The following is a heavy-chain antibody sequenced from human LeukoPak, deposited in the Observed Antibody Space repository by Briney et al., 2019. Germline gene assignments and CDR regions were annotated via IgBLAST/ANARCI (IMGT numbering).Heavy chain of an antibody. CDR1: GFTFSSYW. V-gene: IGHV3-74*01. CDR3: ARIGPTVTSLN. J-gene: IGHJ4*02. D-gene: IGHD4-17*01. CDR2: INTDGSST. Sequence: GGSLRLSCAASGFTFSSYWMHWVRQAPGKGLVWFSRINTDGSSTSYADSVKGRFTISRDNAKNTLYQQMNSLRAEGTAVYYCARIGPTVTSLNWGQGTLVTVSS.